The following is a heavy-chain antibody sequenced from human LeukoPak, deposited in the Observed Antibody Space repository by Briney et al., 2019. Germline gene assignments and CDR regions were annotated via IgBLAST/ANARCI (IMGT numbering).Heavy chain of an antibody. J-gene: IGHJ6*01. Sequence: ASVKVSCKASGYTFTSYCIHWVRQAPGQRLEWMGWINPNNGNTNYAQKVQGRVTMTTDTSTSTVYMELRSLTSDDTAVYYCARDFDIVVGAGALRHYGLVVRGEGTTVTVSS. CDR3: ARDFDIVVGAGALRHYGLVV. D-gene: IGHD2-2*01. CDR1: GYTFTSYC. V-gene: IGHV1-18*04. CDR2: INPNNGNT.